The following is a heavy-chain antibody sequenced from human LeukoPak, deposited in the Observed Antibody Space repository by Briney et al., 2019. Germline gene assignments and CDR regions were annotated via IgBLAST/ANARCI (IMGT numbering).Heavy chain of an antibody. J-gene: IGHJ6*03. CDR1: GGSFSDYY. V-gene: IGHV4-34*01. CDR2: INHSGSS. CDR3: ARDRQNSSGWCPGSYYYYMDV. D-gene: IGHD6-19*01. Sequence: ASETLSLTCAVYGGSFSDYYWSWIRQPPGKGLEWIGQINHSGSSTYNPSLKSRVTISIDTSKNQLSLKLSSVTAADTAVYYCARDRQNSSGWCPGSYYYYMDVWGKGTTVTISS.